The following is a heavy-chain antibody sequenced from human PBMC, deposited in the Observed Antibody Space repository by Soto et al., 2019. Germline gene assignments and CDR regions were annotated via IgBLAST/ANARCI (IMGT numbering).Heavy chain of an antibody. CDR1: GFTFTNYT. CDR3: AGRSGSSDY. D-gene: IGHD3-10*01. V-gene: IGHV3-30*04. J-gene: IGHJ4*02. Sequence: QVQLVESGGGVVQPGRSLRLSCAASGFTFTNYTMHWVRQAPGKGLEWVALISYDEIDKYYADAVKGRFTISRDNSKNPLYLQMDSLRAEDTAVYYYAGRSGSSDYWGRGTLVTVSS. CDR2: ISYDEIDK.